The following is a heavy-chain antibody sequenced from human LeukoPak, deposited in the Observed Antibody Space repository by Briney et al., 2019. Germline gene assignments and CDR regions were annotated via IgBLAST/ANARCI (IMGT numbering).Heavy chain of an antibody. V-gene: IGHV4-4*07. CDR3: ASNGVTSGPFDY. D-gene: IGHD4-11*01. CDR2: IYASGST. J-gene: IGHJ4*02. CDR1: GGSISSYY. Sequence: SETLSLTCTVSGGSISSYYWSWIRQPAGKGLEWIGRIYASGSTSYNPSLKSRGTMSVDTSKNQCSLKLSSVTAADTAVYYCASNGVTSGPFDYWGQGTLVTVSS.